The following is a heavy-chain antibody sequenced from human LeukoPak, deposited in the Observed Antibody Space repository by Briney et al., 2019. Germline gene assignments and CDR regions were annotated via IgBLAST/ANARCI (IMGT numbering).Heavy chain of an antibody. D-gene: IGHD2-15*01. CDR2: ISAYNGNT. V-gene: IGHV1-18*01. CDR1: GYTFTSHG. CDR3: ARVGYCSGGSCYKLGWFDP. Sequence: ASVKVSCKASGYTFTSHGISWVRQAPGQGLEWMGWISAYNGNTNYGQKLQGRVTMTTDTSTSTAYMELRSLRSDDTAVYYCARVGYCSGGSCYKLGWFDPWGQGTLVTVSS. J-gene: IGHJ5*02.